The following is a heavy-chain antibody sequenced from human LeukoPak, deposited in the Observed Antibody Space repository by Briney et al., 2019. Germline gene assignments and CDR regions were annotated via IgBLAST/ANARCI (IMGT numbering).Heavy chain of an antibody. V-gene: IGHV3-23*01. CDR1: GFTFSSFA. Sequence: PGGSLRLSCAASGFTFSSFAMTWVRQAPGKGLEWVSTISGSGGTTYYADSVKGRFTISRDNSKNTLYLEMSSLRADDTAVYYCRRGSGSHYWGQGTLVTVSS. D-gene: IGHD3-10*01. J-gene: IGHJ4*02. CDR2: ISGSGGTT. CDR3: RRGSGSHY.